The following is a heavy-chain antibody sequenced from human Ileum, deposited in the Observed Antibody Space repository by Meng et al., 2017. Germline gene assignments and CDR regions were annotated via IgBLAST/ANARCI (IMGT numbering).Heavy chain of an antibody. J-gene: IGHJ4*02. D-gene: IGHD3-9*01. CDR2: IHPSGST. CDR1: GGSFSNYY. V-gene: IGHV4-34*01. Sequence: QLQLLQWGAGLLKPSETLSLTCAFYGGSFSNYYLTWIRQSPGKGLEWIGEIHPSGSTYYSPSLQSRVTITLDTSKNQFSLTLNSVTAADTAVYYCARGDDWAKSGNFWGQGTLVTASS. CDR3: ARGDDWAKSGNF.